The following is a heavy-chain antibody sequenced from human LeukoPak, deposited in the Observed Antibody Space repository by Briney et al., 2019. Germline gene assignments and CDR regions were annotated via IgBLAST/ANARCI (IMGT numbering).Heavy chain of an antibody. J-gene: IGHJ6*02. D-gene: IGHD6-19*01. V-gene: IGHV1-18*01. Sequence: ASVKVSCKASGYTFTSYGISWVRQAPGQGLEWMGWISAYNGNTNYAQKLQGRVTMTEDTSTDTAYMELSSLRSEDTAVYYCATDQTVAGTLGYYYGMDVWGQGTTVTVSS. CDR3: ATDQTVAGTLGYYYGMDV. CDR2: ISAYNGNT. CDR1: GYTFTSYG.